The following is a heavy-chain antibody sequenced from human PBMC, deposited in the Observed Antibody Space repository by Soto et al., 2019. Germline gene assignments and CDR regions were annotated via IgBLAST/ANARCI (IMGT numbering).Heavy chain of an antibody. Sequence: SETLSLTCAVSGGSISSGGYSWSWIRQPPGKGLEWIGYIYHSGSTYYSPSLKSRVTISVDRSKNQFSLKLSSVTAADTAVYYCARVISYGYFDYWGQGTLVTVSS. V-gene: IGHV4-30-2*01. CDR3: ARVISYGYFDY. D-gene: IGHD1-26*01. J-gene: IGHJ4*02. CDR1: GGSISSGGYS. CDR2: IYHSGST.